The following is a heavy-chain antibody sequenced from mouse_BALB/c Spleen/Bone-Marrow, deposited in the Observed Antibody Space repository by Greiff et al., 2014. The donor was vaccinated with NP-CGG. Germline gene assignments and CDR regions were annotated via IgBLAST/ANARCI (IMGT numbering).Heavy chain of an antibody. CDR1: GYTFTSYW. CDR2: INPSNGRT. D-gene: IGHD3-2*01. Sequence: QVQLQQSGAELVKPGASVKLSCKASGYTFTSYWMHWVKQRPGQGLEWIGEINPSNGRTNYNEKFKNKATLTVDKSSSTAYMQVSSLTSEDSAVYYCAGPTVRATLDYWGQGTTLTVSS. V-gene: IGHV1S81*02. CDR3: AGPTVRATLDY. J-gene: IGHJ2*01.